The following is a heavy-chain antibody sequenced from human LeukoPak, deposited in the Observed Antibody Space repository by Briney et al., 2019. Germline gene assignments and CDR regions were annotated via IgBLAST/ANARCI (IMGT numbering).Heavy chain of an antibody. Sequence: GGSLRLSCAASGFTFSSYAMSWVRQAPGKGLEWVSGITNSGGSTYYADSVKGRFTISRDNSKNTLYLQMNSLRAEDTAVYYCAKDGGQQVDAFDIWGQGTMVTVSS. CDR1: GFTFSSYA. CDR2: ITNSGGST. J-gene: IGHJ3*02. D-gene: IGHD3-16*01. V-gene: IGHV3-23*01. CDR3: AKDGGQQVDAFDI.